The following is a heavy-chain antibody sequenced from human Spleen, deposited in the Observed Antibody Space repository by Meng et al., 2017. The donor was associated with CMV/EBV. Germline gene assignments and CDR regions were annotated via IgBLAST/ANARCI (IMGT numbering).Heavy chain of an antibody. CDR3: TTDSLYGVWCPDY. V-gene: IGHV3-53*01. J-gene: IGHJ4*02. CDR1: GLTVSSSY. CDR2: IYAGGNT. Sequence: GGSLRLSCAASGLTVSSSYMTWVRQAPGKGLEWVSVIYAGGNTYYADSVKGRFTISRDISKNTVYLQLNSLKTEDTAVYYCTTDSLYGVWCPDYWGQGTLVTVSS. D-gene: IGHD2-8*01.